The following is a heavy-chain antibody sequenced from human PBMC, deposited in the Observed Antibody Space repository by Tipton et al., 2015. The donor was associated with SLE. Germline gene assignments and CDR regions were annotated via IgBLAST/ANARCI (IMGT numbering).Heavy chain of an antibody. J-gene: IGHJ4*02. CDR3: AREGGSGWYYFDY. Sequence: SLRLSCAASGFTFSSYSMNWVRQAPGKGLERVSVIYSGGSTYYADSVKGRFTISRDNSKNTLYLQMNSLRAEDTAVYYCAREGGSGWYYFDYWGQGTLVTVSS. CDR2: IYSGGST. D-gene: IGHD6-19*01. V-gene: IGHV3-53*01. CDR1: GFTFSSYS.